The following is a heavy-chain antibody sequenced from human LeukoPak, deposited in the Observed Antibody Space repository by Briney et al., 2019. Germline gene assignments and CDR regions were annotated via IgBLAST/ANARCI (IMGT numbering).Heavy chain of an antibody. CDR1: GLTVSINY. D-gene: IGHD6-19*01. J-gene: IGHJ6*02. CDR3: ARAVAGAGYYYYYGMDV. CDR2: IYSGGST. Sequence: GGSLRLSCAASGLTVSINYMSWVRQAPGKGLEWVSVIYSGGSTYYADSVKGRFTISRDNSKNTLYLQMNSLRAEDTAVYYCARAVAGAGYYYYYGMDVWGQGTTVTVSS. V-gene: IGHV3-66*01.